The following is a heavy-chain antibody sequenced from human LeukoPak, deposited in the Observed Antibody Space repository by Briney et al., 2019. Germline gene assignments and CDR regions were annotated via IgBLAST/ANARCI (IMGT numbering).Heavy chain of an antibody. J-gene: IGHJ4*02. CDR3: AKERGYGYNHIDY. Sequence: PGGSLRLSCEASGFPFSSYAMNWVRQAPGKGLEWDSTISGSGGSTYYADSVKGRFTISRDKSKNTVYLQMNSLRAEDTAVYYCAKERGYGYNHIDYWGQGTLVTVSS. V-gene: IGHV3-23*01. D-gene: IGHD5-24*01. CDR1: GFPFSSYA. CDR2: ISGSGGST.